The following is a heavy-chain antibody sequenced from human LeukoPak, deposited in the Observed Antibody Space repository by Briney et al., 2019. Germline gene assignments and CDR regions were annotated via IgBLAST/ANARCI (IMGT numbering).Heavy chain of an antibody. CDR3: ARPSSGYFAPDYYYYMDV. J-gene: IGHJ6*03. V-gene: IGHV3-30*04. Sequence: GGSLRLSCAASGFTFSSYAMHWVRQAPGKGLEWVAVISYDGSNKHYADSVKGRFTISRDNSKNTLYLQMNSLRAEDTAVYYCARPSSGYFAPDYYYYMDVWGKGTTVTVSS. CDR1: GFTFSSYA. CDR2: ISYDGSNK. D-gene: IGHD3-22*01.